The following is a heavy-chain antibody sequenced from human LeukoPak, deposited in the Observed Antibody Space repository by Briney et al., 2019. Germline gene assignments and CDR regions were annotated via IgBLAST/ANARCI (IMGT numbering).Heavy chain of an antibody. J-gene: IGHJ6*02. Sequence: SQTLSLTCVLSGDSVSSNSATGIWTTHSPSRGFEWLGREYYRSKWYNDYAVSMKSRITINPDTSKNEFSLQLTSVTAEDTAVYYCAGRIAATFGMDVWGQGTTVTVSS. D-gene: IGHD6-13*01. CDR3: AGRIAATFGMDV. CDR1: GDSVSSNSAT. CDR2: EYYRSKWYN. V-gene: IGHV6-1*01.